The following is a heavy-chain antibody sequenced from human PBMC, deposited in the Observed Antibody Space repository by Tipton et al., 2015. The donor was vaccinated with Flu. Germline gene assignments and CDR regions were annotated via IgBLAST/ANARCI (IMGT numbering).Heavy chain of an antibody. Sequence: QVQLVQSGAEVRKPGASVKISCKASGYTFSNYNVHWARQAPGQGLEWMGIVYPSGGGTTYALRFQGRVTVTRDKSTTTVYMELTNLTSDDTAIYYCARDLGSATYTFADWGQGTLVTVSS. CDR3: ARDLGSATYTFAD. D-gene: IGHD3-10*01. CDR1: GYTFSNYN. V-gene: IGHV1-46*01. CDR2: VYPSGGGT. J-gene: IGHJ4*02.